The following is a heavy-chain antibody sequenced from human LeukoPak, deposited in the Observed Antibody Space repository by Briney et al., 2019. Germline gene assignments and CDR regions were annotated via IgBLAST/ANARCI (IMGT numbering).Heavy chain of an antibody. D-gene: IGHD3-10*01. CDR2: IYYSGST. V-gene: IGHV4-59*01. J-gene: IGHJ6*03. CDR3: ARVWRMVRGVPQYYMDV. CDR1: GGSISSYY. Sequence: PSETLSLTCTVSGGSISSYYWSWIRQPPGKGLEWIGYIYYSGSTNYNPSLKSRVTISVDTSKNQFSLKLSSVTAADTAVYYCARVWRMVRGVPQYYMDVWGKGTTVTISS.